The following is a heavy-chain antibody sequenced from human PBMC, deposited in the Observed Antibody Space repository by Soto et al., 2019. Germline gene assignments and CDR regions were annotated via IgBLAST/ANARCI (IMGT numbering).Heavy chain of an antibody. J-gene: IGHJ4*02. D-gene: IGHD3-3*01. CDR2: IYYSGST. V-gene: IGHV4-39*01. CDR1: GGSISSSSYY. Sequence: SSETLSLTCTVSGGSISSSSYYWGWIRQPPGKGLEWIGSIYYSGSTYYNPSLKSRVTISVDTSKNQFSLKLSSVTAADTAVYYCARQGYDFWSGYHTKSFDYWGQGTLVTVS. CDR3: ARQGYDFWSGYHTKSFDY.